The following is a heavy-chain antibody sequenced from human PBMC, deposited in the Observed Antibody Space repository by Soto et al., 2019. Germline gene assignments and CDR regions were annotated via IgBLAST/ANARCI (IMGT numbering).Heavy chain of an antibody. D-gene: IGHD2-8*01. V-gene: IGHV3-74*01. CDR3: ARRGWNGGYCDF. CDR1: GFTFSSYW. Sequence: EVQLVESGGGLVQPGGSLRLSCAASGFTFSSYWMHWVRQVPGKGLVWVSRISGDGSSTNYADFAKGRFTISRDNAKNTVYLQMNSLRVEDTAVYYCARRGWNGGYCDFWGQGILVTVSS. J-gene: IGHJ4*02. CDR2: ISGDGSST.